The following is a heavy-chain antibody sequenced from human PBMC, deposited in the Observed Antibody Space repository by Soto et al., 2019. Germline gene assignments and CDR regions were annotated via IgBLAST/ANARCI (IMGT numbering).Heavy chain of an antibody. V-gene: IGHV4-59*12. CDR3: ARPGKTGYDPIDY. CDR1: GGSISSYY. J-gene: IGHJ4*02. CDR2: IYYSGST. Sequence: PSETLSLTCTVSGGSISSYYWSWIRQPPGKGLEWIGYIYYSGSTNYNPSLKSRATISVDTSKNQFSLKMSSVTAADTAVYYCARPGKTGYDPIDYWGQGTLVTVSS. D-gene: IGHD5-12*01.